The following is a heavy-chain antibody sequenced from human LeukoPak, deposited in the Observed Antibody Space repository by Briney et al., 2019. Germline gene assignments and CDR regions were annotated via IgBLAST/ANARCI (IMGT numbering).Heavy chain of an antibody. Sequence: PSETLPLTCTVSGGSISSYYWSWIRQPPGKGLEWIGYIYYSGSTNYNPSLKSRVTISVDTSKNQFSLKLSSVTAADTAVYYCARYYYDSSGSFDYWGQGTLVTVSS. CDR1: GGSISSYY. V-gene: IGHV4-59*01. D-gene: IGHD3-22*01. J-gene: IGHJ4*02. CDR3: ARYYYDSSGSFDY. CDR2: IYYSGST.